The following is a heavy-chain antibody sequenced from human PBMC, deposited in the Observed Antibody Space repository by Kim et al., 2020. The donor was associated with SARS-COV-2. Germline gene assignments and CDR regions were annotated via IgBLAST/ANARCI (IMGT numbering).Heavy chain of an antibody. J-gene: IGHJ4*02. V-gene: IGHV3-33*01. CDR1: GFTFSSYG. Sequence: GGSLRLSCAASGFTFSSYGMHWVRQAPGKGLEWVAVIWYDGSNKYYADSVKGRFTISRDNSKNTLYLQMNSLRAEDTAVYYCAREDNLDYYGSGSYYTIDYWGQGTLVTVSS. CDR3: AREDNLDYYGSGSYYTIDY. CDR2: IWYDGSNK. D-gene: IGHD3-10*01.